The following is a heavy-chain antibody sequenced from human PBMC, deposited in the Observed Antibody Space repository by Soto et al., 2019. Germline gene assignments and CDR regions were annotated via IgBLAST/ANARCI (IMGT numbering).Heavy chain of an antibody. V-gene: IGHV3-15*01. J-gene: IGHJ6*02. CDR2: IKSKTDGGTT. CDR1: GFTFSNAW. CDR3: TTREILSDEGYYYYGMDV. D-gene: IGHD1-26*01. Sequence: EVQLVESGGGLVKPGGSLRLSCAASGFTFSNAWMSWVRQAPGKGLEWVGRIKSKTDGGTTDYAAPVKGRFTISRDDSKNTLYLQMNSLKTEDTAVYYCTTREILSDEGYYYYGMDVWGQGTTVTVSS.